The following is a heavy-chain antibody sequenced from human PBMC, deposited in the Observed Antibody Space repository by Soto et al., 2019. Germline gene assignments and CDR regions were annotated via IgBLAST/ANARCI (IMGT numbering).Heavy chain of an antibody. D-gene: IGHD2-15*01. CDR1: GLTFNRYW. CDR2: INTDGTNS. CDR3: AREFCSGGNCYTYYFDP. J-gene: IGHJ5*02. V-gene: IGHV3-74*01. Sequence: DVQLVETGGGIVPPGGSLRLSCAASGLTFNRYWMHWVRHAPGKGLVWVSHINTDGTNSNYADSVKGRFTISRDNAKSTLFLQMNSLRDEDTAVYYCAREFCSGGNCYTYYFDPWGQGIPVTVSP.